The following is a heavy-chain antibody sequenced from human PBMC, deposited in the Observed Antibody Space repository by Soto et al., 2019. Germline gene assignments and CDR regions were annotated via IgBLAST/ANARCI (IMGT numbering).Heavy chain of an antibody. CDR3: ARDWGDIVVVPAAIPSYNWFDP. CDR1: GYTFTSYG. D-gene: IGHD2-2*01. Sequence: ASVDVSCKASGYTFTSYGISWGRQAPGQGLKWMGWISAYNGNTNYAQKLQGRVTMTTDTSTSTAYMELRSLRSDDTAVYYCARDWGDIVVVPAAIPSYNWFDPWGQGTLVTVSS. V-gene: IGHV1-18*01. J-gene: IGHJ5*02. CDR2: ISAYNGNT.